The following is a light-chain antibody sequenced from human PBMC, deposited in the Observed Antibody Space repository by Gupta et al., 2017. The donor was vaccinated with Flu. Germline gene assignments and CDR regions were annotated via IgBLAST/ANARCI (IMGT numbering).Light chain of an antibody. CDR2: WAS. J-gene: IGKJ3*01. V-gene: IGKV4-1*01. Sequence: DLVMTQSPDSLAVSLGERATINCKSSQSILYSSNNKNYLAWYQQKPGQPPRLLIYWASTRESGVPDRFSGSGSGTDFTLTISSLQAEDVALYYCQQYYSTPRTFGPGTKVDIK. CDR3: QQYYSTPRT. CDR1: QSILYSSNNKNY.